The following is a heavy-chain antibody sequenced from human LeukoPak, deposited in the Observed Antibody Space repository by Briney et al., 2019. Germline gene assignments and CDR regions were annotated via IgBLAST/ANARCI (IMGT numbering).Heavy chain of an antibody. CDR2: ISSSGSTI. J-gene: IGHJ6*04. V-gene: IGHV3-48*03. CDR3: AELGITMIGGV. Sequence: GGSLRLSCAASGFTFSKYWMSWVRQAPGKGLEWVSYISSSGSTIYYADSVEGRFTISRDNAKNSLYLQMNSLRAEDTAVYYCAELGITMIGGVWGKGTTVTISS. CDR1: GFTFSKYW. D-gene: IGHD3-10*02.